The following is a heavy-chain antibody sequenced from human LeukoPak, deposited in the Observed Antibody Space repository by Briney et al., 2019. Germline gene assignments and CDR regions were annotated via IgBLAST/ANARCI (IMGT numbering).Heavy chain of an antibody. CDR1: GFTFSSYG. Sequence: GGSLRLSCAASGFTFSSYGMHWVRQAPGKGLEWVAVISYDGSNKYYADSVKGRFTISRDNSKNTLYLQMNSLRAEDTAAYYCAKDLAVRYSSSWRNWFDPWGQGTLVTVSS. J-gene: IGHJ5*02. CDR2: ISYDGSNK. CDR3: AKDLAVRYSSSWRNWFDP. V-gene: IGHV3-30*18. D-gene: IGHD6-13*01.